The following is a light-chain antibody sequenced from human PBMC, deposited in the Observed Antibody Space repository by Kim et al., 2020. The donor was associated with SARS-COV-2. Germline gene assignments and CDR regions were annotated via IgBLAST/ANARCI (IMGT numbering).Light chain of an antibody. CDR2: DAS. J-gene: IGKJ5*01. CDR1: QSVSSY. CDR3: QQRSKWLT. Sequence: EIVLTQSPATLSLSPGERATLSCRASQSVSSYLTWYQQKPGQAPRLLIYDASNRATGIPARFSGSGSGTDFTLTISSLEPEDFAVYYCQQRSKWLTFGQGTGLEIK. V-gene: IGKV3-11*01.